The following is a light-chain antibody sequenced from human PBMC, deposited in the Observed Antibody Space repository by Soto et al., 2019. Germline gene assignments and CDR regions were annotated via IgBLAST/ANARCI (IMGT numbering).Light chain of an antibody. J-gene: IGLJ1*01. CDR2: DVS. CDR1: SSDVGAYNY. CDR3: KSFTGTSVLDV. V-gene: IGLV2-14*01. Sequence: QSVLTQPASVSGSPGQSITISCTGTSSDVGAYNYVSWYQQHPGKAPKLMIYDVSNRPSGVSNRFSGSKSGITASLTISGLQADDEADYYCKSFTGTSVLDVFGTGPKVTVL.